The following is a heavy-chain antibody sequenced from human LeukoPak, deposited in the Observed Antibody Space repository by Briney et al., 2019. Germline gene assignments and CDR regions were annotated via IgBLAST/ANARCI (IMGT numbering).Heavy chain of an antibody. CDR2: ISGSGGST. J-gene: IGHJ4*02. Sequence: GGSLRLSCTASGFTFGDYAMSWFRQAPGKGLEWVSAISGSGGSTYYADSVKGRFTISRDNSKNTLYLQMNSLRAEDTAVYYCAKGPLPYGGKEGYWGQGTLVTVSS. CDR3: AKGPLPYGGKEGY. D-gene: IGHD4-23*01. V-gene: IGHV3-23*01. CDR1: GFTFGDYA.